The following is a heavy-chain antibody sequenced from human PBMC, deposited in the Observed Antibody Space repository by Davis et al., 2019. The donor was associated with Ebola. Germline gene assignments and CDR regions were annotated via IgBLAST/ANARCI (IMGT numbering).Heavy chain of an antibody. CDR3: AKGSKWELFRPYFDY. Sequence: GESLKISCAASGFTFSSYAMSWVRQAPGKGLEWVSAISGSGGSTYYADSVKGRFTISRDNSKNTLYLQMNSLRAEDTAVYYCAKGSKWELFRPYFDYWGQGTLVTVSS. D-gene: IGHD1-26*01. J-gene: IGHJ4*02. CDR1: GFTFSSYA. V-gene: IGHV3-23*01. CDR2: ISGSGGST.